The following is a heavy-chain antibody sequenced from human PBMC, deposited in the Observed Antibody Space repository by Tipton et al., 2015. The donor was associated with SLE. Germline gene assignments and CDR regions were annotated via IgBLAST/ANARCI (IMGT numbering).Heavy chain of an antibody. CDR1: AGSISRGGYY. Sequence: LRLSCTVSAGSISRGGYYCSWIRPPPGKGLAWIGHIYYSWDTNYKPTLKSQVNMSIDTSKTQFSLNLSAVTDADTVVYYWANGERPNWYFDLWRRGTLVTVSS. D-gene: IGHD2-21*01. V-gene: IGHV4-61*08. J-gene: IGHJ2*01. CDR2: IYYSWDT. CDR3: ANGERPNWYFDL.